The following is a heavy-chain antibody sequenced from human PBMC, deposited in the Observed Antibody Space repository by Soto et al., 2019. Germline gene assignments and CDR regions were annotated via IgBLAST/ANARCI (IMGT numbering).Heavy chain of an antibody. CDR2: ISVYNGNT. J-gene: IGHJ6*03. D-gene: IGHD4-17*01. V-gene: IGHV1-18*01. CDR1: GYTFTSYG. CDR3: ARAEKDYYYDYYYMGV. Sequence: QVQLVQSGAEVKKLGASVKVSCKASGYTFTSYGISWVRQAPGQGLEWMGWISVYNGNTDYARELQGSVTMTTDTSRSTAYLELRSLRSDDTAVYYCARAEKDYYYDYYYMGVWGEGTTVTVSS.